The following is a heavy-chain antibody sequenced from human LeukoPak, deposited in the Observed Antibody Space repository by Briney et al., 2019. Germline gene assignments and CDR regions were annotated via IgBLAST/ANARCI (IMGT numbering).Heavy chain of an antibody. Sequence: ASVKVSCKASGCTFTSYDINWVRQATGQGLEWMGWMNPNSGNTGYAQKFQGRVTMTRNTSISTAYMELSSLRSEDTAVYYCARGKYYYGSSGYYGGYWGQGTLVTVSS. CDR3: ARGKYYYGSSGYYGGY. CDR2: MNPNSGNT. CDR1: GCTFTSYD. V-gene: IGHV1-8*01. D-gene: IGHD3-22*01. J-gene: IGHJ4*02.